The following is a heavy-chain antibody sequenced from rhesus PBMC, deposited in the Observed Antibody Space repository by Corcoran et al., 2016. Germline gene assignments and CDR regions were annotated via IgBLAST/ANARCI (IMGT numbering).Heavy chain of an antibody. J-gene: IGHJ4*01. CDR3: AKRLPGSTVAALDY. D-gene: IGHD4-29*01. V-gene: IGHV3S5*01. CDR2: CNSGGGTT. CDR1: GFTFSSYV. Sequence: EVQLVETGGGLVPPGGSLKLSCAASGFTFSSYVMSWVRQAPGKGLEWVSTCNSGGGTTYYADSVKGRFTISRDNSKNTLSLQMNSLRVEDTAVYYCAKRLPGSTVAALDYWGQGVLVTVSS.